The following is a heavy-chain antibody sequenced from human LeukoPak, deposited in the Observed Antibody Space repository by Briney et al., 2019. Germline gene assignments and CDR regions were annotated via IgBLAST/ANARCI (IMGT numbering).Heavy chain of an antibody. CDR3: ARDWVVVAATRNWFDP. Sequence: PGGSLRLSCAASGFTFSSYSMNWVRQAPGKGLEWVSSISSSSSYIYYADSVKGRFTISRDNAKNSLYLQMNSLRAEDTAVYYCARDWVVVAATRNWFDPWGQGTLVTVSS. J-gene: IGHJ5*02. D-gene: IGHD2-15*01. V-gene: IGHV3-21*01. CDR1: GFTFSSYS. CDR2: ISSSSSYI.